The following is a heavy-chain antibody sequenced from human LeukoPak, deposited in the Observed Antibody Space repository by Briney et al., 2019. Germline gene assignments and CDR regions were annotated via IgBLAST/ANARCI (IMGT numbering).Heavy chain of an antibody. CDR1: GYTFPSYF. V-gene: IGHV1-46*01. Sequence: ASVKVSCKASGYTFPSYFMHWVRQAPGQGLEWMGIINPTGGSTTYAQKFQGRVTMTRDTSTSTVYMELSSLRSEDTAVYYCASSYYDSSGYSSWGQGTLVTVSS. CDR2: INPTGGST. J-gene: IGHJ4*02. D-gene: IGHD3-22*01. CDR3: ASSYYDSSGYSS.